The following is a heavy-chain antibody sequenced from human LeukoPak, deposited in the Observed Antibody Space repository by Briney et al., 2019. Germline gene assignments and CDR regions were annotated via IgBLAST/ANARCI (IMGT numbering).Heavy chain of an antibody. CDR3: ATEVGDGTVTTWGNDY. D-gene: IGHD4-17*01. CDR2: ISSSSSYI. Sequence: GGPLRLSCAASGFTFSRYSMNWVRQAPGKGLEGVSSISSSSSYIYYADSVKGRFTISRDNAKNSLYLQMNSLRAEDTAVYYCATEVGDGTVTTWGNDYWGQGTLVTVSS. CDR1: GFTFSRYS. V-gene: IGHV3-21*01. J-gene: IGHJ4*02.